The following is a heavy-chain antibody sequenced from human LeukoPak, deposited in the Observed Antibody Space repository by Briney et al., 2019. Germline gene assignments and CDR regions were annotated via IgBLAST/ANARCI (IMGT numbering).Heavy chain of an antibody. Sequence: GGSLRLSYAASGFTFSSYWMSWVRQAPGKGLEWVANIKQDGSEKYYVDSVKGRFTISRDNAKNSLYLQMNSLRAEDTAVYYCARGKIAVAGTLSYYFDYWGQGTLVTVSS. J-gene: IGHJ4*02. D-gene: IGHD6-19*01. CDR2: IKQDGSEK. V-gene: IGHV3-7*01. CDR3: ARGKIAVAGTLSYYFDY. CDR1: GFTFSSYW.